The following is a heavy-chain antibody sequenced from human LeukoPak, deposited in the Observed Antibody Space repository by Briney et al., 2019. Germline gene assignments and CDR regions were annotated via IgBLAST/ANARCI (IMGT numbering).Heavy chain of an antibody. CDR1: GFTFSTYW. D-gene: IGHD3-22*01. CDR3: ARDRGSSGPLYYLDY. J-gene: IGHJ4*02. CDR2: IKQDGSEK. Sequence: GGSLRLSCAASGFTFSTYWMSWVRQAPGKGLEWVANIKQDGSEKYSVDSVKGRLTISRDNAKNSLYLQMNSLRAEDTAVYYCARDRGSSGPLYYLDYWGQGTLVTVSS. V-gene: IGHV3-7*05.